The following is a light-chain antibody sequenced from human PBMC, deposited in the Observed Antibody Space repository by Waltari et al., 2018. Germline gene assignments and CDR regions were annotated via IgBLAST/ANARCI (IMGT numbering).Light chain of an antibody. J-gene: IGKJ4*01. CDR3: HQHSNWPPLT. V-gene: IGKV3-11*01. CDR2: DAS. Sequence: DTVLTPSPATLSLSPGESATLSCRASQSVRRYLDWYQQKPGQAPRLLIYDASNRATGIPARFSGSGSGTDFTLTISSLEPEDFAVYYCHQHSNWPPLTFGGGTKVEIK. CDR1: QSVRRY.